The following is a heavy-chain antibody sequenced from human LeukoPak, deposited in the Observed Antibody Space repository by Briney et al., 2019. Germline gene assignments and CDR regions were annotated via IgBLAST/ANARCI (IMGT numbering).Heavy chain of an antibody. Sequence: PSETLSLTCAVYNGSFSGYYGSWIRQSPGKGLEWIGEINHTGRTNYNPALKSRVIISVDTFKNQFSLKLKSVTAADTAVYYCARIAVAADGVDVWGQGTTVTVSS. CDR1: NGSFSGYY. CDR2: INHTGRT. D-gene: IGHD6-19*01. CDR3: ARIAVAADGVDV. V-gene: IGHV4-34*01. J-gene: IGHJ6*02.